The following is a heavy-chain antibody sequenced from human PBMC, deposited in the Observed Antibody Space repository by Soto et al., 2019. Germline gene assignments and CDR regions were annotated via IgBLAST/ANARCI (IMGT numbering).Heavy chain of an antibody. D-gene: IGHD2-21*01. CDR1: GFTFSNYA. V-gene: IGHV3-23*01. CDR2: ISGNSGFT. J-gene: IGHJ4*02. CDR3: ARMPGVLTVISALDN. Sequence: GGSLRLSCAASGFTFSNYAMNWVRQAPGKGLEWVSGISGNSGFTYYTDSVKGRFTISRDNSKNTLFLQMNALRAEDTAIYYCARMPGVLTVISALDNWGQGTPVTVSS.